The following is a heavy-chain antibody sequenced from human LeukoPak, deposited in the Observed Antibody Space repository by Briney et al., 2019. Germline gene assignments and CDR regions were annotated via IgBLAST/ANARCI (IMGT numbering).Heavy chain of an antibody. CDR2: VSSSSSYI. Sequence: GGSLRLSCAASGFTFSSYSMNWVRQAPGKGLEWVSSVSSSSSYIYYAGSVKGRFTISRDNAKNSLYLQMNSLRAEDTAVYYCARDQRPGYIPFDIWGQGTMVTVSS. J-gene: IGHJ3*02. D-gene: IGHD6-13*01. CDR1: GFTFSSYS. CDR3: ARDQRPGYIPFDI. V-gene: IGHV3-21*01.